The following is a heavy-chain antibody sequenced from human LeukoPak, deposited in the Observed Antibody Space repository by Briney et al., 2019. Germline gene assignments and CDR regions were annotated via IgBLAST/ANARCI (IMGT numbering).Heavy chain of an antibody. V-gene: IGHV3-23*01. J-gene: IGHJ4*02. D-gene: IGHD3-10*01. CDR1: GFTFSNHA. Sequence: GGSLRLSCAASGFTFSNHAMSWVRQAPGKGLEWVSSISSSGGSTYYVDSVKGRFSISRDNSKNTLYLQLNSLRADDTAVYYCAKEVYGSGSYYRDYFDYWGQGTLVTVSS. CDR2: ISSSGGST. CDR3: AKEVYGSGSYYRDYFDY.